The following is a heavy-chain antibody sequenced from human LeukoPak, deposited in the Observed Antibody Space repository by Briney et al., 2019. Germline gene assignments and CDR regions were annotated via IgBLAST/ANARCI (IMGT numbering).Heavy chain of an antibody. CDR2: ISAGNGNT. CDR1: GYTFTSYA. CDR3: ARDSGSGNNDY. J-gene: IGHJ4*02. Sequence: ASVKVSCKASGYTFTSYAIHWVRQAPGQRLEWMGWISAGNGNTKYSQNFQGRVTFISNTSATTAFMELSSLRSEDAAVYYCARDSGSGNNDYWGQGTLVTVSS. V-gene: IGHV1-3*01. D-gene: IGHD1-26*01.